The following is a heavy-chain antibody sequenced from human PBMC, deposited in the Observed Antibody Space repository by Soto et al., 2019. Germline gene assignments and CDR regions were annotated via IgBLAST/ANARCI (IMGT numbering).Heavy chain of an antibody. CDR1: GGSISSYY. V-gene: IGHV4-59*08. CDR3: ARQNYDYVWGSYRYTVPRPFDY. Sequence: QVQLQESGPGLVKPSETLCLTCTVSGGSISSYYWSWIRQPPGKGLEWIGYIYYSGSTNYNPSLKSRVTISVDTSKNQFSLKLSSVTAADTAVYYCARQNYDYVWGSYRYTVPRPFDYWGQGTLVTVSS. D-gene: IGHD3-16*02. CDR2: IYYSGST. J-gene: IGHJ4*02.